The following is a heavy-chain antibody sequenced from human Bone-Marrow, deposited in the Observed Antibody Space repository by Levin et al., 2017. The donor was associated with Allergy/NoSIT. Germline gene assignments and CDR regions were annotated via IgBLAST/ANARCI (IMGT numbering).Heavy chain of an antibody. J-gene: IGHJ4*02. CDR3: ARQGSGWYSGEYYFDY. CDR2: ISYDGSNK. CDR1: GFTFSSYA. Sequence: GESLKISCAASGFTFSSYAMHWVRQAPGKGLEWVAVISYDGSNKYYADSVKGRFTISRDNSKNTLYLQMNSLRAEDTAVYYCARQGSGWYSGEYYFDYWGQGTLVTVSS. V-gene: IGHV3-30-3*01. D-gene: IGHD6-19*01.